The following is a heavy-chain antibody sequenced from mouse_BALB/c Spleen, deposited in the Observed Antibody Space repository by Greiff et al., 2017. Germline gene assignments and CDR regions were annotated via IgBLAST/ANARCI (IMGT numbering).Heavy chain of an antibody. CDR2: ISDGGSYT. J-gene: IGHJ4*01. V-gene: IGHV5-4*02. CDR1: GFTFSDYY. Sequence: EVMLVESGGGLVKPGGSLKLSCAASGFTFSDYYMYWVRQTPEKRLEWVATISDGGSYTYYPDSVKGRFTISRDNAKNNLYLQMSSLKSEDTAMYYCARGLYAMDYWGQGTSVTVSS. CDR3: ARGLYAMDY.